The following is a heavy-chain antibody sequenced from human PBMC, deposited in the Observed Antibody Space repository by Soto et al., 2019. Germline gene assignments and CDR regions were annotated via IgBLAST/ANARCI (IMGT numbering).Heavy chain of an antibody. CDR1: GFTFSSYS. J-gene: IGHJ2*01. CDR2: ISSSSSYI. D-gene: IGHD1-26*01. V-gene: IGHV3-21*01. CDR3: ASWELVHHFDL. Sequence: EVQLVESGGGLVKPGGSLRLSCAASGFTFSSYSMNWVRQAPGKGLEWVSSISSSSSYIYYADSVKGRFTISRDNAKNSLYLQMNSLRAEDTAVYHCASWELVHHFDLWGRGTLVTVSS.